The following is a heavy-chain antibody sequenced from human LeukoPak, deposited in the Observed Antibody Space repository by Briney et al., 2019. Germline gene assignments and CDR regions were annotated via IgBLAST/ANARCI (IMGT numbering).Heavy chain of an antibody. CDR3: ARPYCSSTSCYLAFDI. D-gene: IGHD2-2*01. CDR1: GGSISSGSYY. Sequence: SETLSLTCTVSGGSISSGSYYWSWIRQPAGKGLEWIGRIYTSGSTNYNPSLKSRVTISVDTSKNQFSLKLSSVTAADTAVYYCARPYCSSTSCYLAFDIWGQGTMVTVSS. V-gene: IGHV4-61*02. CDR2: IYTSGST. J-gene: IGHJ3*02.